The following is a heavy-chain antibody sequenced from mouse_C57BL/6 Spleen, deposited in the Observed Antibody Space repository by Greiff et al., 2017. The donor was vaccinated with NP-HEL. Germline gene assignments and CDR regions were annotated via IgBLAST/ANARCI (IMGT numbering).Heavy chain of an antibody. CDR3: ARKGDVDYFDY. D-gene: IGHD3-3*01. J-gene: IGHJ2*01. CDR1: GYTFTSYW. V-gene: IGHV1-69*01. Sequence: QVQLQQPVAELVMPGASVKLSCKASGYTFTSYWMHWVKQRPGQGLEWIGEIDPSDSYTNYNQKFKGKSTLTVDKSSSTAYMQLSSLTSEDSAVYYCARKGDVDYFDYWGQGTTLTVSS. CDR2: IDPSDSYT.